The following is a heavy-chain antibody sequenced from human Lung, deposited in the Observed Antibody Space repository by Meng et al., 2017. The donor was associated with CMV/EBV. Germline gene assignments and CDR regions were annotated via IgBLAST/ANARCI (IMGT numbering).Heavy chain of an antibody. V-gene: IGHV1-18*01. CDR3: ARGIVIAVAGTGVDY. D-gene: IGHD6-19*01. CDR1: GYTFTSYG. CDR2: ISAYNGNT. J-gene: IGHJ4*02. Sequence: SVKVFCXASGYTFTSYGISWVRQAPGQGLEWMGWISAYNGNTNYAQKLQGRVTMTTDTSTSTAYMELRSLRSDDTAVYYCARGIVIAVAGTGVDYWGQGTLVTVSS.